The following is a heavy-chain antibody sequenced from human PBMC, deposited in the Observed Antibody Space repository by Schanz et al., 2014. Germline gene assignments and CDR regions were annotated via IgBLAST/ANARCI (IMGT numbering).Heavy chain of an antibody. CDR1: GFTFSSYA. CDR3: AKDAPYPFDL. J-gene: IGHJ2*01. V-gene: IGHV3-23*01. Sequence: EVQLLESGGGLVQPGGSLRLSCAASGFTFSSYAMSWVRQAPGKGLEWVSLISDSGDTAYYADSVRGRFTISRDNAENTLYLQMNSLRAEDTAIYYCAKDAPYPFDLWGRGTLITVSS. CDR2: ISDSGDTA.